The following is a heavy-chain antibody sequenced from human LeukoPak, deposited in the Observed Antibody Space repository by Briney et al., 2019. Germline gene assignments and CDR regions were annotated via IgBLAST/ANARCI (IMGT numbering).Heavy chain of an antibody. CDR2: IYYSGST. V-gene: IGHV4-39*01. Sequence: PPETLSLTCTVSGGSISSSSYYWGWIRQPPGKGLEWIGSIYYSGSTYYNPSLKSRVTISVDTSKNQFSLKLSSVTAADTAVYYCARPYYYDSSGYYSWGQGTLVTVSS. D-gene: IGHD3-22*01. CDR1: GGSISSSSYY. CDR3: ARPYYYDSSGYYS. J-gene: IGHJ4*02.